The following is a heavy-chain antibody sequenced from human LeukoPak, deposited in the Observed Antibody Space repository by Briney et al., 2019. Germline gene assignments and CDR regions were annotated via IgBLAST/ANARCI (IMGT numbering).Heavy chain of an antibody. V-gene: IGHV1-18*01. CDR2: ISAYNGNT. J-gene: IGHJ3*02. CDR3: ARDYLSGESDPGDAFDI. Sequence: GASVKVSCKASGYTFTSYGISWVRQAPGQGLEWMGWISAYNGNTNYAQKLQGRVTMTTDTSTSTAYMELRSLRSDDTAVYYCARDYLSGESDPGDAFDIWGQGTMVTVSS. CDR1: GYTFTSYG. D-gene: IGHD2-21*01.